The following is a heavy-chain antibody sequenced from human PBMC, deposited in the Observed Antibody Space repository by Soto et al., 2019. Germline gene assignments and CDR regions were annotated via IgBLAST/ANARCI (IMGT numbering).Heavy chain of an antibody. D-gene: IGHD3-3*01. V-gene: IGHV3-30*18. Sequence: QVQLVESGGGVVQPGRSLRLSCAASGFTFSSYGMHWVRQAPGKGLEWVAVISYDGSNKYYADSVKGRFTISRDNSKNPLSLQMNSLRAEDTAVYYCAKDPETIFGVVIMTFGMDVLSQGTTVTVSS. CDR2: ISYDGSNK. CDR1: GFTFSSYG. J-gene: IGHJ6*02. CDR3: AKDPETIFGVVIMTFGMDV.